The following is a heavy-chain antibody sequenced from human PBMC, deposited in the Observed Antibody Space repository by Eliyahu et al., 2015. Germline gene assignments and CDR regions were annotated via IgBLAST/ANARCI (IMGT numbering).Heavy chain of an antibody. V-gene: IGHV3-33*01. CDR3: ARSAIVMDREAIDV. CDR1: XVXFRSYA. Sequence: QVQLVESGGGVXQPGXSXRLXCAASXVXFRSYAMLWVRQAPGKGLEWVALIWFDGTNKYYADSVRGRFTVSRDSSKNLYLEMNNLRAEDTAVYYCARSAIVMDREAIDVWGQGTMVTVSA. D-gene: IGHD2-8*01. CDR2: IWFDGTNK. J-gene: IGHJ3*01.